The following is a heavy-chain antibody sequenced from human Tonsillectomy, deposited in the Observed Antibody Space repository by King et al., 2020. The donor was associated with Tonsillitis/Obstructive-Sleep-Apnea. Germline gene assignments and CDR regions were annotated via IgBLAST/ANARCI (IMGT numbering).Heavy chain of an antibody. CDR3: AGGVYKIGGGGC. D-gene: IGHD2-8*01. Sequence: VQLVESGGGLVQPGGSLRLSCAASGFTFSNYNMNWVRQAPGMGLEWIAYISSSGSTIYYADSVKGRFTISRDNAKNSLFLQMNSLRDGDTALYYCAGGVYKIGGGGCWGQGTLVTVSS. J-gene: IGHJ4*02. V-gene: IGHV3-48*02. CDR1: GFTFSNYN. CDR2: ISSSGSTI.